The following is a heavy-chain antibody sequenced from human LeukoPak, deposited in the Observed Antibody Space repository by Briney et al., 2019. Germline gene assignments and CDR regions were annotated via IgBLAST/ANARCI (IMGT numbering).Heavy chain of an antibody. V-gene: IGHV1-18*04. CDR1: GYTFTGYY. CDR2: ISAYNGNT. CDR3: AVQPVLRYFDWLENYYYYGMDV. J-gene: IGHJ6*02. Sequence: ASVKVSCKASGYTFTGYYMHWVRQAPGQGLEWMGWISAYNGNTNYAQKLQGRVTMTTDTSTSTAYMELRSLRSDDTAVYYCAVQPVLRYFDWLENYYYYGMDVWGQGTTVTVSS. D-gene: IGHD3-9*01.